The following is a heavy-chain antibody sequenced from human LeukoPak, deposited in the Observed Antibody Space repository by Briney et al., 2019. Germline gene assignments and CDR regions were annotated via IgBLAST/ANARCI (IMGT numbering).Heavy chain of an antibody. V-gene: IGHV4-61*01. CDR3: ARPTVFGVVGD. Sequence: SETLSLTCTVSGGSFSSGSYYWSWVRQPPGKELEYIGYIYASGTTNYNPSLKSRVTILLDMSKNQFSLGLSSVTAADTAVYYCARPTVFGVVGDWGQGTLVTVSS. J-gene: IGHJ4*02. CDR1: GGSFSSGSYY. D-gene: IGHD3-3*01. CDR2: IYASGTT.